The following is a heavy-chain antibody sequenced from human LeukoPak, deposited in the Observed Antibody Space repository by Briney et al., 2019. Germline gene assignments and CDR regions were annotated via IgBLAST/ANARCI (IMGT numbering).Heavy chain of an antibody. CDR3: ARDERFCNGDNHYPDLGY. CDR2: INPNTGAT. D-gene: IGHD2-15*01. J-gene: IGHJ4*02. CDR1: GYTFTGYY. V-gene: IGHV1-2*02. Sequence: ASVKVSCKASGYTFTGYYMFWVRQAPGQGLEWMGWINPNTGATKYAQNFQGRVTLTRDTSIRTTFMELSSLRSDDTAFYYCARDERFCNGDNHYPDLGYWGQGTLVIVSS.